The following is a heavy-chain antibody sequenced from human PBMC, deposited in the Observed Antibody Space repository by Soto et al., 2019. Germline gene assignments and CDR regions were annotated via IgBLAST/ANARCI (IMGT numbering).Heavy chain of an antibody. CDR3: AKLRDFVVLPAGILDY. V-gene: IGHV4-39*07. CDR1: GGSISSSSYY. Sequence: SETLSLTCTVSGGSISSSSYYWGWIRQPPGKGLEWIGSIFYSGSTYYNPSLKSRVTISVDTSKNQFSLELSSVTAEDTAIYYCAKLRDFVVLPAGILDYWGPGTLVTVSS. J-gene: IGHJ4*02. D-gene: IGHD2-8*01. CDR2: IFYSGST.